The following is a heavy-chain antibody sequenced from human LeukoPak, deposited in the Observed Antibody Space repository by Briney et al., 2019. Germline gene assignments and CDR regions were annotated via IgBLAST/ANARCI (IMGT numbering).Heavy chain of an antibody. Sequence: PGGSLRLSCSASGFTFSSYAMHWVRQAPGKGLEYVSAISSNGGSTYYADSVKGRFTISRDNSKNTLYLQMSSLRAEDTAVYHCVRRSAGLFDYWGQGTLVTVSS. CDR1: GFTFSSYA. D-gene: IGHD6-13*01. J-gene: IGHJ4*02. V-gene: IGHV3-64D*06. CDR3: VRRSAGLFDY. CDR2: ISSNGGST.